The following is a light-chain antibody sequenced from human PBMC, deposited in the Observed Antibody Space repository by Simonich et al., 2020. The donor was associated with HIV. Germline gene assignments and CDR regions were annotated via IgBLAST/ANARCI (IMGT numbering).Light chain of an antibody. Sequence: DIVMTQSPDSLAVSLGERATINCNSSQSVLYSSNNKNYLAWFQQKPGQPPNLLIYWASTRESGVPDLFSGSGSVTDFTLTISSLQAEDVAVYYCQQYYTPPWTFGQGTKVEIK. V-gene: IGKV4-1*01. J-gene: IGKJ1*01. CDR2: WAS. CDR1: QSVLYSSNNKNY. CDR3: QQYYTPPWT.